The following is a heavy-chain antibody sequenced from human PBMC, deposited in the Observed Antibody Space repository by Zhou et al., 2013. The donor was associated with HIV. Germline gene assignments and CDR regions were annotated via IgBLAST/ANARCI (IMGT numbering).Heavy chain of an antibody. V-gene: IGHV1-69*12. J-gene: IGHJ6*03. CDR2: IIPIFGTA. D-gene: IGHD3-3*01. Sequence: QVQLVQSGAEVKKPGSSVKVSCKASGGTFNNYAISWLRQAPGQGLEWMGGIIPIFGTANYAQKFQGRVTIIADESTSTAYMELSSLRSEDTAVYYCASSREGSGPYYYMDVWGKGTTVSVSS. CDR3: ASSREGSGPYYYMDV. CDR1: GGTFNNYA.